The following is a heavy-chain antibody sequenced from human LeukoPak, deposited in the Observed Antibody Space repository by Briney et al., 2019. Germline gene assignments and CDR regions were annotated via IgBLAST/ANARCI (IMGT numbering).Heavy chain of an antibody. CDR2: IIPIFGTA. V-gene: IGHV1-69*05. Sequence: SVKVSCKASGGTFSSYAISWVRQAPGQGLEWMGGIIPIFGTANYAQKFQGRVTITTDESTSTAYMELSSLRSEDTAVYYCARDNSMEHSSSHPNDAFDIWGQGTMVTVSS. CDR1: GGTFSSYA. D-gene: IGHD6-6*01. J-gene: IGHJ3*02. CDR3: ARDNSMEHSSSHPNDAFDI.